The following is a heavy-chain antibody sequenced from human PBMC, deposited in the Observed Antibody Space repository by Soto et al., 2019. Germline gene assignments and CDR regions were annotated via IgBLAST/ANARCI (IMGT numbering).Heavy chain of an antibody. V-gene: IGHV1-69*01. CDR1: GGTFSSYA. Sequence: QVQLVQSGAEVKKPGSSVKVSCKASGGTFSSYAISWVRQAPGQGLEWMGGIIPIFGTANYAQKFQGRVTITADESTSTAYMELSSLRSDATAVYYCARGKYYYGSGSYPPYYYGMDVWGQGTTVTVSS. CDR2: IIPIFGTA. D-gene: IGHD3-10*01. CDR3: ARGKYYYGSGSYPPYYYGMDV. J-gene: IGHJ6*02.